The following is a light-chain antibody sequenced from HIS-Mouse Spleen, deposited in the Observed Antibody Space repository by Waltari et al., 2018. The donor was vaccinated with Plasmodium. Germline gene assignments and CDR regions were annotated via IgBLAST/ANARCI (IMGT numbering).Light chain of an antibody. Sequence: EIVLTQSPGTLSLSPGERATLSCRASQSVSSSYLARYQQKPGQAPRLLILGASSRATGIPDRFRGSGSGTDFTLTISRLEPEDFAVYYCQQYGSSPITFGQGTRLEIK. J-gene: IGKJ5*01. CDR3: QQYGSSPIT. CDR1: QSVSSSY. V-gene: IGKV3-20*01. CDR2: GAS.